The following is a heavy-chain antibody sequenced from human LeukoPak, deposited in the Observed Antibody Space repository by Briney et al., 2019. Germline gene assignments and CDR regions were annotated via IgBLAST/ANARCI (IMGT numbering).Heavy chain of an antibody. CDR2: IYYSGST. CDR1: GGSISSYY. V-gene: IGHV4-59*08. J-gene: IGHJ3*02. CDR3: ASDEGSYAFDI. Sequence: SETLSLTCTVSGGSISSYYWSWIRQPPGKGLEWIGYIYYSGSTNYNPSLKSRVTISVDTSKNQFSLKLSSVTAADTAVYYCASDEGSYAFDIWGQGTMVTVSS.